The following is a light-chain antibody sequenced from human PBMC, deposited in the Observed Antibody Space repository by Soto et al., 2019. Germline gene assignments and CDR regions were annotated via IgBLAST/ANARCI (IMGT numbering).Light chain of an antibody. CDR3: QHYYNWPRT. J-gene: IGKJ1*01. CDR2: GAS. CDR1: QSVSSS. Sequence: EIVLTHSPGTLSLSPGERATLSCGASQSVSSSLAWYQQKPGQAPRLLIYGASTRATGFPARFSGSGSGTDFTRTISSLQSEDFAVYYCQHYYNWPRTFGQGTKVDIK. V-gene: IGKV3-15*01.